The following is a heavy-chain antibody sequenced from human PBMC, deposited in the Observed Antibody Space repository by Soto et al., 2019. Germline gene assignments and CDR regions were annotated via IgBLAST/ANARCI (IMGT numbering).Heavy chain of an antibody. CDR1: GGSISSYH. D-gene: IGHD2-21*02. CDR2: IFDSGST. CDR3: ARDMWGDFTFDY. Sequence: SETLSLTCTVSGGSISSYHWSWIRQPPEKGLEWIGYIFDSGSTNYKSSLKSRVTISVDTSKNQFSLKLSSVTAADTAVYYCARDMWGDFTFDYWGQGTLVTVYS. J-gene: IGHJ4*02. V-gene: IGHV4-59*01.